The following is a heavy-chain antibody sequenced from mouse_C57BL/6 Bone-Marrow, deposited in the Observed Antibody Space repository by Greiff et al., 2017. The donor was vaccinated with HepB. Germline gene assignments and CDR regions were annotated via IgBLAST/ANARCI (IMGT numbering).Heavy chain of an antibody. Sequence: QVTLKESGPGILQSSQTLSLTCSFSGFSLSTSGMGVSWIRQPSGKGLEWLAHIYWDDDKRYNPSLKSRLTISKDTSRNQVFLKITSVDTADTATYYCARGMVTKNWDGAFAYWGQGTLVTVSA. CDR2: IYWDDDK. D-gene: IGHD2-2*01. V-gene: IGHV8-12*01. CDR3: ARGMVTKNWDGAFAY. CDR1: GFSLSTSGMG. J-gene: IGHJ3*01.